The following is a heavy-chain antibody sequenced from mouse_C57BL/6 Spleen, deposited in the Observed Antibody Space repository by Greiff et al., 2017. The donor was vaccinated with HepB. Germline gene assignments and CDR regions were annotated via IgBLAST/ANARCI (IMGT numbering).Heavy chain of an antibody. CDR2: INPYNGGT. J-gene: IGHJ4*01. V-gene: IGHV1-19*01. Sequence: EVQLQQSGPVLVKPGASVKMSCKASGYTFTDYYMNWVKQSHGKSLEWIGVINPYNGGTSYNQKFKGKATLTVDKSSSTAYMELNSLTSEDSAVYYCARLATVVATPYAMDYWGQGTSVTVSS. D-gene: IGHD1-1*01. CDR1: GYTFTDYY. CDR3: ARLATVVATPYAMDY.